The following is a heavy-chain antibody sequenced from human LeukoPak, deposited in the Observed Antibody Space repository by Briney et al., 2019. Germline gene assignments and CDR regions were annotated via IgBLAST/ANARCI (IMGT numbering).Heavy chain of an antibody. D-gene: IGHD3-10*01. Sequence: SETLSHTCTVSGGSISSNYWSWIRQPAGRGLEWIGRIYNSGSTNYNTNYNPSLSSRATMSVDTSKKQFSLKLNSVTAADTAVYFCARAIWYGSGTTAFDSWGQGTLVTVSS. J-gene: IGHJ4*02. CDR3: ARAIWYGSGTTAFDS. V-gene: IGHV4-4*07. CDR1: GGSISSNY. CDR2: IYNSGST.